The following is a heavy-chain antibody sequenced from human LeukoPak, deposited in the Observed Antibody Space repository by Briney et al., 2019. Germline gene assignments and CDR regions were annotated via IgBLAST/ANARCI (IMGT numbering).Heavy chain of an antibody. V-gene: IGHV4-39*07. Sequence: SETLSLTCTVSGGSIYSTTYYWGWIRQPQGKGLEWIGGAYYSGTEGTYYNLSLKSRVTISVDTSKNQFSLKLTSVTAADAAVYYCATLRVYCRSGSCDPNDYYYGMDVWGLGTTVSVTS. CDR2: AYYSGTEGT. CDR1: GGSIYSTTYY. D-gene: IGHD2-15*01. J-gene: IGHJ6*02. CDR3: ATLRVYCRSGSCDPNDYYYGMDV.